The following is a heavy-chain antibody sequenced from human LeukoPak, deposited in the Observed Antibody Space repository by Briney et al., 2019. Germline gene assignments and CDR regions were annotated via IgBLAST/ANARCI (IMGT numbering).Heavy chain of an antibody. CDR2: INHSGST. J-gene: IGHJ4*02. D-gene: IGHD5-12*01. V-gene: IGHV4-34*01. Sequence: SETLSLTCAVYGGSFSGYYWSWIRQPPGKGLEWIGEINHSGSTNYNPSLKSRVTISVDTSKNQFSLKLSSVTAADTAVYYCASVFSRARGLVATRVDDYGGQGTLVTVSS. CDR1: GGSFSGYY. CDR3: ASVFSRARGLVATRVDDY.